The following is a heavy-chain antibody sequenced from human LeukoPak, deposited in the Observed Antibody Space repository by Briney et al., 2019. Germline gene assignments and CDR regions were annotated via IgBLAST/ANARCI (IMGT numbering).Heavy chain of an antibody. CDR3: AREAGSQYCSGGSCYSFNYYFDY. CDR2: ISSSGTYI. V-gene: IGHV3-21*01. Sequence: GGSLRLSCAASGFTFSSWSMNWVRQAPGKGLEWVSSISSSGTYIYYADSVKGRFTISRDNAKNSLYLQMNSVRAEDTAVYYCAREAGSQYCSGGSCYSFNYYFDYWGQGTLVTVSS. J-gene: IGHJ4*02. CDR1: GFTFSSWS. D-gene: IGHD2-15*01.